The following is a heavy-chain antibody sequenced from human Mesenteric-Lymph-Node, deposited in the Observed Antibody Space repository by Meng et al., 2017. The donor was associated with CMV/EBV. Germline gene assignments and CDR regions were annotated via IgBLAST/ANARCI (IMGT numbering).Heavy chain of an antibody. D-gene: IGHD1-26*01. CDR2: ISSSSTYI. V-gene: IGHV3-21*01. CDR3: ARQDQFPGTFDI. Sequence: GESLKISCAASGFTFSSYWMSWVRQAPGKGLEWVSSISSSSTYIYYTDSVKGRFSISRDNAKNSLYLQMNSLRAEDTAMYYCARQDQFPGTFDIWGQGTMVTVSS. CDR1: GFTFSSYW. J-gene: IGHJ3*02.